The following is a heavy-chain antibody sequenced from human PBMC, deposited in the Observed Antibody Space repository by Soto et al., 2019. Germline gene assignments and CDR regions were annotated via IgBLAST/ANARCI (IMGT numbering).Heavy chain of an antibody. CDR1: GFTFSSYW. D-gene: IGHD6-19*01. Sequence: EVQLVESGGGLVQPGGSLRLSCAASGFTFSSYWMHWVRQAPGKGLVWVSRINRDVSSTSYADSVKGRFTISRDNAKNTLYLQMNSLRAEATAVYSCAVAVAGPTAIGYWGQGTLVTVSS. CDR3: AVAVAGPTAIGY. CDR2: INRDVSST. J-gene: IGHJ4*02. V-gene: IGHV3-74*01.